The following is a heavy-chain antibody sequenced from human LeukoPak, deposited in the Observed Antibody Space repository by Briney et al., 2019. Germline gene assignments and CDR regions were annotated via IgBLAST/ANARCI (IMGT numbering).Heavy chain of an antibody. D-gene: IGHD3-22*01. Sequence: SVKVSCKASGGTFSSYAISWVRQAPGQGLEWMGRIIPILGIANYAQKFQGRVTITADKSTSTAYMELSSLRSEDTAVYYCARDYYDSSGYYCLDYWGQGTLVTVSS. CDR1: GGTFSSYA. J-gene: IGHJ4*02. V-gene: IGHV1-69*04. CDR2: IIPILGIA. CDR3: ARDYYDSSGYYCLDY.